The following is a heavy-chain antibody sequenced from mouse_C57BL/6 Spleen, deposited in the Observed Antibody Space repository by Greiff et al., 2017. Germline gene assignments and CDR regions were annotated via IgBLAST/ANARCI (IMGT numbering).Heavy chain of an antibody. CDR3: AKGYEDYFDY. Sequence: QVQLQQSGPELVKPGASVKISCKASGYAFSSSWMNWVKQRPGKGLEWIGRLYPGDGDTNYNGKFKGKATLTADKSSSTAYMQLSSLTSEDSAVYFCAKGYEDYFDYWGQGTTLTVSS. D-gene: IGHD2-2*01. CDR1: GYAFSSSW. J-gene: IGHJ2*01. V-gene: IGHV1-82*01. CDR2: LYPGDGDT.